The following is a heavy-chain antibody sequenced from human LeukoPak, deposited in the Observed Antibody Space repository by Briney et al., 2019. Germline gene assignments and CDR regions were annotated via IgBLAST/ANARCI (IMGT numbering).Heavy chain of an antibody. CDR3: ARLYDSSGHFDY. D-gene: IGHD3-22*01. Sequence: GESLKISCKGSGYTFTKYWIGWVRQMPGKGLEWMGIIYPSDSDTTYSPSFQGQVTISADKSISTAYLQWSSLKASDTAMYYCARLYDSSGHFDYWGQGTLVTVSS. CDR2: IYPSDSDT. J-gene: IGHJ4*02. V-gene: IGHV5-51*01. CDR1: GYTFTKYW.